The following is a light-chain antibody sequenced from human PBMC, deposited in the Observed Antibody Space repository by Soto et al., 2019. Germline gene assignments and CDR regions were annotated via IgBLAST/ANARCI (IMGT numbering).Light chain of an antibody. V-gene: IGLV2-23*01. CDR1: SSDVGSYNL. CDR3: CSYAGSSTYVV. J-gene: IGLJ2*01. CDR2: EGS. Sequence: QSALTQPASVSVSPGQSITISCTGTSSDVGSYNLVSWYQQHPGKAPKLMIYEGSKRPSGVSNRFSGSKSGNTASLTISGLQADDEADYYCCSYAGSSTYVVFGGGTKLPVL.